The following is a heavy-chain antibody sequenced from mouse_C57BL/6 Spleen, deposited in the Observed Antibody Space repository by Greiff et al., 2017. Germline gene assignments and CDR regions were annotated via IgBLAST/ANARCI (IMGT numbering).Heavy chain of an antibody. V-gene: IGHV1-64*01. J-gene: IGHJ4*01. CDR2: IHPNSGST. Sequence: VQLQQSGAELVKPGASVKLSCKASGYTFTSYWMHWVKQRPGQGLEWIGMIHPNSGSTNYNEKFKSKATLTVDKSSSTAYMQLSSLTSEDSAVYYCARDYGSSYCAMDYWGQGTSVTVSS. D-gene: IGHD1-1*01. CDR3: ARDYGSSYCAMDY. CDR1: GYTFTSYW.